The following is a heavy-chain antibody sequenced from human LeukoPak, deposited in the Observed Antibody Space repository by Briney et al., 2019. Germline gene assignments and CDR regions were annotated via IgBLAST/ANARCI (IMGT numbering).Heavy chain of an antibody. CDR2: IYYSGST. CDR3: ARGSVGEKVPWELLSSWYFDY. CDR1: GGSISSYY. V-gene: IGHV4-59*01. Sequence: SETLSLTCTVSGGSISSYYWSWIRQPPGKGLEWIGYIYYSGSTNYNPSLKSRVTISVDTSKNQFSLKLSSVTAADTAVYYCARGSVGEKVPWELLSSWYFDYWGQGTLVTVSS. D-gene: IGHD1-26*01. J-gene: IGHJ4*02.